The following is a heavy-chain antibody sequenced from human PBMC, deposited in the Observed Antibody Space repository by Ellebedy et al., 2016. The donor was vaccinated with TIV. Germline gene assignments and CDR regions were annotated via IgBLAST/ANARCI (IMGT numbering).Heavy chain of an antibody. V-gene: IGHV3-11*01. CDR3: ATGGGRDFSSGWPSFTTPFDY. CDR1: GFSFSDYY. CDR2: ISSSGFTI. Sequence: GESLKISXAASGFSFSDYYMSWIRQAPGKGLEWVSYISSSGFTIYYADSVKGRFTISRDNAKNSLYLQMNSLRAEDTAVYYCATGGGRDFSSGWPSFTTPFDYWGQGTLVTVSS. J-gene: IGHJ4*02. D-gene: IGHD6-19*01.